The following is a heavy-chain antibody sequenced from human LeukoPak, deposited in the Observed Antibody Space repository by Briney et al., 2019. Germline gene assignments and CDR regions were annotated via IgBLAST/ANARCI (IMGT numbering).Heavy chain of an antibody. V-gene: IGHV1-18*01. CDR1: GYTFTSYG. CDR2: ISAYNGNT. CDR3: AWGYYDSSGYYALFDY. Sequence: ASVKVSCKASGYTFTSYGISWVRQAPGQGLEWMGWISAYNGNTNYAQKLQGRVTMTTDTSTSTACMELRSLRSDDTAVYYCAWGYYDSSGYYALFDYWGQGTLVTVSS. D-gene: IGHD3-22*01. J-gene: IGHJ4*02.